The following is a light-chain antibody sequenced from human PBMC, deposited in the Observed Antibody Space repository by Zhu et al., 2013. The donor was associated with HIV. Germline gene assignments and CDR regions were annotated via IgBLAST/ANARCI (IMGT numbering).Light chain of an antibody. V-gene: IGKV1-12*01. J-gene: IGKJ4*01. CDR1: QSISNW. CDR2: AAS. CDR3: QQSYSTPPT. Sequence: DIRVTQSPSFVSASVGDRVTITCRASQSISNWLAWFQQKPGEAPKLLIYAASQLDDGVPPRFSGSGSGTDFTLTISSLQPEDFATYYCQQSYSTPPTFGGGTKVEIK.